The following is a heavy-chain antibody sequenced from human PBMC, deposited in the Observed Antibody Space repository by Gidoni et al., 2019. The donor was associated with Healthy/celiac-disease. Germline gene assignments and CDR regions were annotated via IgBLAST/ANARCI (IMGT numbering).Heavy chain of an antibody. Sequence: QVQLQQWGAGLLKPSETLSLTCAVYGGSFSGYYWSWIRQPPGKGLEWIGEINHSGSTNYNPSLKSRVTISVDTSKNQFSLKLSSVTAADTAVYYCARMSSSSWTRKGWFDPWGQGTLVTVSS. CDR1: GGSFSGYY. V-gene: IGHV4-34*01. CDR3: ARMSSSSWTRKGWFDP. J-gene: IGHJ5*02. D-gene: IGHD6-13*01. CDR2: INHSGST.